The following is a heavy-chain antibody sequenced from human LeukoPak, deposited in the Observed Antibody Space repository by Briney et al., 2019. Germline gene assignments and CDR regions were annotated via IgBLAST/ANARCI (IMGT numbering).Heavy chain of an antibody. J-gene: IGHJ4*02. V-gene: IGHV3-21*01. CDR3: ARDIHPIPNYYDSSGYYYYFDY. CDR1: GFTFSSYS. Sequence: PGRSLRLSRAASGFTFSSYSMNWVRQAPGKGLEWVSSISSSSSYIYYAESVKGRFTISRDNAKNSLYLQMNSLRAEDTAVYYCARDIHPIPNYYDSSGYYYYFDYWGQGTLVTVSS. D-gene: IGHD3-22*01. CDR2: ISSSSSYI.